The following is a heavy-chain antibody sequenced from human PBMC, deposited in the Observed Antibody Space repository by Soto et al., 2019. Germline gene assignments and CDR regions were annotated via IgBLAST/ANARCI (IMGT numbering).Heavy chain of an antibody. J-gene: IGHJ3*02. Sequence: AAPLRLSCSASGVTFSTYAMTWVRQPPGKGLEWVAAISNSGGTIYYADSVQGRFAISSDNSLNTLFLQLHSLRIEDTAVYYCAHPRGFGVFEAYDIWGQGTMVNV. D-gene: IGHD3-10*01. V-gene: IGHV3-23*01. CDR2: ISNSGGTI. CDR3: AHPRGFGVFEAYDI. CDR1: GVTFSTYA.